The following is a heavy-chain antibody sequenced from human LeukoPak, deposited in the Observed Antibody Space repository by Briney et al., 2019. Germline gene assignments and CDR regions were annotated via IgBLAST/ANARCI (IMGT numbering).Heavy chain of an antibody. D-gene: IGHD2-2*02. CDR1: GYTLTELS. CDR2: FDPEDGET. CDR3: ASTIVPAAIHPALYYYYGMDV. Sequence: ASVKVSCKVSGYTLTELSIHWVRQAPGKGLEWMGGFDPEDGETIYAQKFQGRVTITRDTSASTAYMELSSLRSEDTAVYYCASTIVPAAIHPALYYYYGMDVWGQGTTVTVSS. J-gene: IGHJ6*02. V-gene: IGHV1-24*01.